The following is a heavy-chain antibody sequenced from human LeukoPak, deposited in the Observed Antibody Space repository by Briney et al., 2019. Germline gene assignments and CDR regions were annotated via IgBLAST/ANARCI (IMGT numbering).Heavy chain of an antibody. CDR1: GYTFTSYD. CDR2: MNPNSGNT. CDR3: ARGILRFLEWLRTELDY. V-gene: IGHV1-8*03. Sequence: ASVKVSCKASGYTFTSYDINWVRQATGQGLEWMGWMNPNSGNTGYAQKFRGRVTITRNTSISTAYMGLSSLRSEDTAVYYCARGILRFLEWLRTELDYWGQGTLVTVSS. J-gene: IGHJ4*02. D-gene: IGHD3-3*01.